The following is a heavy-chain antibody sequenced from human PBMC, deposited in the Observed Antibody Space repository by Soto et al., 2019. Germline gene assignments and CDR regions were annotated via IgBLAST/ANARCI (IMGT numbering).Heavy chain of an antibody. CDR2: IYYSGST. Sequence: SETLSLTCTVSGGSISSGGYYWSWIRQHPGKGLEWIGYIYYSGSTYYNPSLKSRVTISVDTSKNQFSLKLSSVTAADTAVYYCARDVDTAMVPPGQYYYYGMDVWGQGTTVTVSS. J-gene: IGHJ6*02. D-gene: IGHD5-18*01. CDR1: GGSISSGGYY. CDR3: ARDVDTAMVPPGQYYYYGMDV. V-gene: IGHV4-31*03.